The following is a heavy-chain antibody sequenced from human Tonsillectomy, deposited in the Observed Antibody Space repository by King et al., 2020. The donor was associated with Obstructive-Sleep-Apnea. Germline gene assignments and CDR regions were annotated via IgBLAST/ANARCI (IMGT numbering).Heavy chain of an antibody. Sequence: LQLQESGPGLVKPSETLSLTCTVSDGSISTGTYYWGWIRQPPGKGLGWIGSVYYSGSTYYNPSLKSRVTISVDTSKNQFSLKLSSVTAADTAVYYCARFLGSDWGRANYWGQGTLVTVSS. D-gene: IGHD3-16*01. CDR1: DGSISTGTYY. CDR3: ARFLGSDWGRANY. J-gene: IGHJ4*02. CDR2: VYYSGST. V-gene: IGHV4-39*07.